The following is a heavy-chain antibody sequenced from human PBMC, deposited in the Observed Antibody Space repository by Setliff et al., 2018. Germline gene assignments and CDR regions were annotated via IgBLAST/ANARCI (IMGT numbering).Heavy chain of an antibody. D-gene: IGHD5-12*01. J-gene: IGHJ3*01. CDR3: ARQVEMATIAFDV. V-gene: IGHV4-39*01. Sequence: WVRQPPGMRPEWIGTVYYSGSIYYNPSLKSRVTLFVDTSKDQFSLRLTSMTAADTAVYYCARQVEMATIAFDVWGQGTMVTVSS. CDR2: VYYSGSI.